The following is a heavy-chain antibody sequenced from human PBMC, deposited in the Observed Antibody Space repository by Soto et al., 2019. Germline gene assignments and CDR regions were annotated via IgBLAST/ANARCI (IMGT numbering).Heavy chain of an antibody. Sequence: PGGSLRLSCAASGFTFSSYWMHWVRQAPGKGLVWVSRINSDGSSTSYADSVKGRFTISRDNSKNTLYLQMNSLRAEDTAVYYCVLGYCSGGSCATIYYYYGMDVWGQGTTVTV. CDR1: GFTFSSYW. D-gene: IGHD2-15*01. CDR3: VLGYCSGGSCATIYYYYGMDV. J-gene: IGHJ6*02. V-gene: IGHV3-74*01. CDR2: INSDGSST.